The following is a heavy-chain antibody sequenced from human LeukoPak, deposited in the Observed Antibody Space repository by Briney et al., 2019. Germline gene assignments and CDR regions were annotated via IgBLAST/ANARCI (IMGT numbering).Heavy chain of an antibody. CDR2: IKEDGSEK. CDR1: GFRFSTYW. CDR3: ARGGSYYAN. Sequence: GGSLRLSCAASGFRFSTYWMSWVRQAPGKGLEWVANIKEDGSEKYYVDSVKGRFAISRDNAKNSLFLQMNSLRVDDTAVYYCARGGSYYANWGQGTLVTVSS. D-gene: IGHD3-10*01. J-gene: IGHJ4*02. V-gene: IGHV3-7*04.